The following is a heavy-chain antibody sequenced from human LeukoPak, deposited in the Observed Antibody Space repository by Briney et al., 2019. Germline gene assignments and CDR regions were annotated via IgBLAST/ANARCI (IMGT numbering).Heavy chain of an antibody. CDR3: ARDIRIAAAGTALDY. V-gene: IGHV3-23*01. CDR1: GFTFSSYG. D-gene: IGHD6-13*01. J-gene: IGHJ4*02. CDR2: ISGSGGRT. Sequence: TGGSLRLSCAASGFTFSSYGMSWVRQAPGKGLEWVSTISGSGGRTYYADSVKGRFTISRDNAKNSLYLQMNSLRAEDTAVYYCARDIRIAAAGTALDYWGQGTLVTVSS.